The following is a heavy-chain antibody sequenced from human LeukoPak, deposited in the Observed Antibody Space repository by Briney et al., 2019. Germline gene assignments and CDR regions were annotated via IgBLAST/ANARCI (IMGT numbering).Heavy chain of an antibody. CDR1: GFTVSSNY. CDR2: IYSGGST. Sequence: GGSLRLSCAASGFTVSSNYMSWVRQAPRKGLEWVSVIYSGGSTYYADSVKGRFTISRDNSKNTLCLQMNSLRAEDTAVYYCARDSRSGYYYGMDVWGQGTTVTVSS. J-gene: IGHJ6*02. V-gene: IGHV3-66*02. D-gene: IGHD6-6*01. CDR3: ARDSRSGYYYGMDV.